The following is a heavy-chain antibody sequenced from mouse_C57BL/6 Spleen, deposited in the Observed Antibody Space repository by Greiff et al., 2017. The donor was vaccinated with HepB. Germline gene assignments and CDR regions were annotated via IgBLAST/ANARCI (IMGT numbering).Heavy chain of an antibody. J-gene: IGHJ3*01. V-gene: IGHV1-82*01. D-gene: IGHD2-2*01. Sequence: VQLQQSGPELVKPGASVKISCKASGYAFSSSWMNWVKQRPGKGLEWIGRIYPGDGDTNYNGKFKGKATLTADKSSSTAYMQLSSLTSEDTAVYFCARGGYGWFAYWGQGTLVTVSA. CDR1: GYAFSSSW. CDR3: ARGGYGWFAY. CDR2: IYPGDGDT.